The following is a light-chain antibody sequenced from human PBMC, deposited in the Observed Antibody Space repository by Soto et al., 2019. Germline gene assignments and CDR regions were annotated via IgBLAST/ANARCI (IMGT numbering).Light chain of an antibody. CDR3: QQRSNGPPGYT. V-gene: IGKV3-11*01. CDR1: QSVSSY. CDR2: DAS. Sequence: EIVLTQSPATLSLSPGERATLSCRASQSVSSYLAWYQQKPGQAPRLLIYDASNRATGIPARFSGSGSGTDFPLTISSLEPEDFAVYYCQQRSNGPPGYTFGQGTKLEIK. J-gene: IGKJ2*01.